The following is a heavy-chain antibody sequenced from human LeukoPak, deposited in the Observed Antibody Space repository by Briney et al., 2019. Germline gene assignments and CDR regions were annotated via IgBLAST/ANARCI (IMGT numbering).Heavy chain of an antibody. CDR1: GFTFSNYA. Sequence: GGSLRLSCAASGFTFSNYAMSWVRQAPGKGLEWVSSISANGGGTYYADSVKGRFTVSRDNSQNTLYLQMNSLRAEDMAVYYCAKATKSIVVDNYFDYWGQGALVTVSS. V-gene: IGHV3-23*01. CDR3: AKATKSIVVDNYFDY. D-gene: IGHD3-22*01. CDR2: ISANGGGT. J-gene: IGHJ4*02.